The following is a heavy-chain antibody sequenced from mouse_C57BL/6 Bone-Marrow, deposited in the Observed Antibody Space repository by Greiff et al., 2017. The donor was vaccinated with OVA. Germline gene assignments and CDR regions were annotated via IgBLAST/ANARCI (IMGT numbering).Heavy chain of an antibody. CDR3: TTRGRLLRYFDV. Sequence: VQLQQSGAELVRPGASVKLSCTASGFNIKDDYMHWVKQRPEQGLEWIGWIDPENGDTEYASKFQGKATITADTSSNTAYLQLSSLTSEDTAVYYCTTRGRLLRYFDVWGTGTTVTVSA. CDR1: GFNIKDDY. J-gene: IGHJ1*03. V-gene: IGHV14-4*01. D-gene: IGHD2-3*01. CDR2: IDPENGDT.